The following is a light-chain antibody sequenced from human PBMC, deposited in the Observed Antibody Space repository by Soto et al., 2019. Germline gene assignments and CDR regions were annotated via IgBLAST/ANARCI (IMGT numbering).Light chain of an antibody. Sequence: QSVLTQPPSVSAAPGQKVTISCSGSSSNIGTNHVSWYQHLPGTAPKLLIYENNKRPSGIPDRFSGSQSGTSATLGITGLQTGDEADYYCGAWDSSLSGAIFGGGTKLTVL. CDR2: ENN. V-gene: IGLV1-51*02. J-gene: IGLJ2*01. CDR1: SSNIGTNH. CDR3: GAWDSSLSGAI.